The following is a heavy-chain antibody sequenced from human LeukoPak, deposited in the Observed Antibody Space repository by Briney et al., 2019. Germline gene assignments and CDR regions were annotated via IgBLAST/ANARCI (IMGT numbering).Heavy chain of an antibody. V-gene: IGHV3-7*01. CDR3: ARVRLRSRITGTPYLYYYYGMDV. Sequence: PGGSLRLSCAASGFTFSSYWMSWVRQAPGKGLEWVANIKQDGSEKYYVDSVKGRFTISRDNAKNSLYLQMNSLRAEDTAVYYCARVRLRSRITGTPYLYYYYGMDVWGQGTTVTVSS. D-gene: IGHD1-20*01. J-gene: IGHJ6*02. CDR1: GFTFSSYW. CDR2: IKQDGSEK.